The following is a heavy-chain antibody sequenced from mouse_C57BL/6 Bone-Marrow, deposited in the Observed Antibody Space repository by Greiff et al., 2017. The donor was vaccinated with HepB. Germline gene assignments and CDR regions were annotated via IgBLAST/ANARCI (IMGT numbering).Heavy chain of an antibody. CDR1: GYAFTNYL. D-gene: IGHD1-1*01. CDR3: ARRSTGTFDY. Sequence: VQLQESGAELVRPGTSVKVSCKASGYAFTNYLIEWVKQRPGQGLEWIGVINPGSGGTNYNEKFKGKATLTADKSSSTAYMQLSSLTSEDSAVYFCARRSTGTFDYWGQGTTLTVSS. V-gene: IGHV1-54*01. J-gene: IGHJ2*01. CDR2: INPGSGGT.